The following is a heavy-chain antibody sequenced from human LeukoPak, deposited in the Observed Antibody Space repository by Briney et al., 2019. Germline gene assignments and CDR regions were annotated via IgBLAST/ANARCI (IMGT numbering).Heavy chain of an antibody. CDR3: ARPYDTRGYFPDY. J-gene: IGHJ4*02. D-gene: IGHD3-22*01. Sequence: GGSLRLSCAASGFTFSSYAMNWVRQAPGKGLEWVSSISRGSDHIFYADSMKGRFTISRDNAKNSLYLQMNSLGAEDTAVYYCARPYDTRGYFPDYWGQGTLVTVSS. V-gene: IGHV3-21*01. CDR1: GFTFSSYA. CDR2: ISRGSDHI.